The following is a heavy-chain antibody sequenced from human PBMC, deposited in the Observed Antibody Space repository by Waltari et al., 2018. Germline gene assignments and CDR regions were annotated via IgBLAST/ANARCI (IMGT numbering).Heavy chain of an antibody. Sequence: QLQLQESGPGLVKPSETLSLTCTVSGGSISSSSYYWGWIRQPPGKGLEWIGSIYYSWSTYYNPSLKSRVTISVDTSKNQFSLKLSSVTAADTAVYYCASLRHIVFENWFDPWGQGTLVTVSS. J-gene: IGHJ5*02. V-gene: IGHV4-39*07. CDR3: ASLRHIVFENWFDP. CDR1: GGSISSSSYY. CDR2: IYYSWST. D-gene: IGHD2-21*01.